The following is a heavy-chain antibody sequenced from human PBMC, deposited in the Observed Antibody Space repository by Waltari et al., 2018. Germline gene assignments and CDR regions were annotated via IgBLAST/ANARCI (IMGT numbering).Heavy chain of an antibody. J-gene: IGHJ5*02. CDR1: GDTFTSSP. CDR2: INPGNGNT. Sequence: QVHLVQSGAEVQKPGASVKISCKASGDTFTSSPPHWLRQAAGQRLEWMGWINPGNGNTRYSQKFQGRVTFSRDTSASTAYLVLSGLTAEDTAVYYCAKDKNWFGELLGYFHPWGRGTLVTVS. D-gene: IGHD3-10*01. CDR3: AKDKNWFGELLGYFHP. V-gene: IGHV1-3*01.